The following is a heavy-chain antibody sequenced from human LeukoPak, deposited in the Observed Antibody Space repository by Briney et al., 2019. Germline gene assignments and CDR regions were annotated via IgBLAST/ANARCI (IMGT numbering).Heavy chain of an antibody. J-gene: IGHJ4*02. CDR2: IYHSGST. CDR3: ARVVFEYYYDSSGPFDY. D-gene: IGHD3-22*01. Sequence: SETLSLTCAVSGGSISSSNWWSWVRQPPGKGLEWIGEIYHSGSTNYNPSLKSRVTISVDKSKNQFSLKLSSVTAADTAVYYCARVVFEYYYDSSGPFDYWGQGTLVTVSS. V-gene: IGHV4-4*02. CDR1: GGSISSSNW.